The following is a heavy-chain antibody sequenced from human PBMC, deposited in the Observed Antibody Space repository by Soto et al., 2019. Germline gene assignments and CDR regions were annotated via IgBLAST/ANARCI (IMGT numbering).Heavy chain of an antibody. V-gene: IGHV1-8*01. J-gene: IGHJ6*02. CDR1: GYTFTSYD. Sequence: ASVKVSCKASGYTFTSYDINWVRQATGQGLEWMGWMNPSSGNTGYAQKFQGRVTMTRNTSISTAYMELSSLRSEDTAVYYCARAAAKYCTNGVCPRNYYQYGLDVWGQGTQVTVSS. D-gene: IGHD2-8*01. CDR3: ARAAAKYCTNGVCPRNYYQYGLDV. CDR2: MNPSSGNT.